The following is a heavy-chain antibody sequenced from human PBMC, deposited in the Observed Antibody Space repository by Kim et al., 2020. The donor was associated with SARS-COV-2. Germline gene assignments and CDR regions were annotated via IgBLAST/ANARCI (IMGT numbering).Heavy chain of an antibody. Sequence: SETLSLTCAVYGASFSGYYWSWIRQPPGKGLEWIGEINHSGSTNYNPSLKSRVTISVDTSKNQFSLKLSSVTAADTAVYYCAREGYSNSRGAGYWGQGTLVTVSS. CDR1: GASFSGYY. V-gene: IGHV4-34*01. J-gene: IGHJ4*02. CDR2: INHSGST. CDR3: AREGYSNSRGAGY. D-gene: IGHD6-13*01.